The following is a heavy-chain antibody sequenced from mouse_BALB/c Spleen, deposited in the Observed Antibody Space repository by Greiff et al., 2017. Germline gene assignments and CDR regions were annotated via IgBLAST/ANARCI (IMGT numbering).Heavy chain of an antibody. CDR1: GFTFSSYT. J-gene: IGHJ4*01. V-gene: IGHV5-6-4*01. CDR2: ISSGGSYT. CDR3: TRDNYYGSSYLYGAMDY. Sequence: EVMLVESGGGLVKPGGSLKLSCAASGFTFSSYTMSWVRQTPEKRLEWVATISSGGSYTYYPDSVKGRFTISRDNAKNTLYLQMSSLKSEDTAMYYCTRDNYYGSSYLYGAMDYWGQGTSVTVSS. D-gene: IGHD1-1*01.